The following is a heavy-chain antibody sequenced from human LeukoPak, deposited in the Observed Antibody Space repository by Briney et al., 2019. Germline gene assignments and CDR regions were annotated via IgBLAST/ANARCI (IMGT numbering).Heavy chain of an antibody. D-gene: IGHD4-23*01. V-gene: IGHV3-74*01. J-gene: IGHJ5*01. CDR1: GFTFSSYW. CDR2: VDSDGSDI. Sequence: GGSLRLSCAASGFTFSSYWMHWVRQVPGKGLVWVSRVDSDGSDIIYADSVKGRFTISRDNAKNTLYLQMNSLRAEDTAVYYCVRGHYDGNSPRANWFDPWGQGTLVTASS. CDR3: VRGHYDGNSPRANWFDP.